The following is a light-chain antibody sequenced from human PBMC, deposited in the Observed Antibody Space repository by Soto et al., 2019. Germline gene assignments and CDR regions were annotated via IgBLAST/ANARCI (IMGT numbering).Light chain of an antibody. CDR2: AAS. Sequence: DIQMTQSPSSLSASVGDRVTITCRASQTISSWLAWYQQKPGKAPKVLIYAASSLQGGVPSRFSGSGSGTDFTLTINSLQPEDFATYYCQQSYSTPFTFGPGTKVDI. J-gene: IGKJ3*01. CDR1: QTISSW. CDR3: QQSYSTPFT. V-gene: IGKV1-39*01.